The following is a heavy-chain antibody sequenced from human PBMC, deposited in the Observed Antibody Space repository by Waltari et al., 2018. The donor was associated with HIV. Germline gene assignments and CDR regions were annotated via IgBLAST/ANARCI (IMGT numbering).Heavy chain of an antibody. V-gene: IGHV4-38-2*01. D-gene: IGHD3-3*01. CDR2: IYHSGST. CDR3: ARVKVEMATMYTLQFGFWFDY. CDR1: GYSISSGYY. J-gene: IGHJ4*02. Sequence: QVQLQESGPGLVKPSETLSLTCAVSGYSISSGYYWGWIRQPPGKGREWSGSIYHSGSTYYNPSLKSRVTISVDTSKNQFSLKLSSVTAADTAVYYCARVKVEMATMYTLQFGFWFDYWGQGTLVTVSS.